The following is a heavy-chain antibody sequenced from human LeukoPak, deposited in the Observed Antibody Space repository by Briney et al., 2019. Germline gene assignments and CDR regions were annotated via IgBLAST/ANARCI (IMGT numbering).Heavy chain of an antibody. Sequence: SGTLSLTCAVSGGSISSSNWWSWVRPPPGKGLEWIGEIYHSGSTNYNPSLKSRVTISVDKSKNQFSLKLSSVTAADTAVYYCARWNVVVPAARHDAFDIWGQGTMVTVSS. V-gene: IGHV4-4*02. D-gene: IGHD2-2*01. CDR3: ARWNVVVPAARHDAFDI. CDR1: GGSISSSNW. CDR2: IYHSGST. J-gene: IGHJ3*02.